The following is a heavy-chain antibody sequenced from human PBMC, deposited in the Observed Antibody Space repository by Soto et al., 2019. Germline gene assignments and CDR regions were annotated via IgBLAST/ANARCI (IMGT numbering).Heavy chain of an antibody. Sequence: SETLSLTCTVSGGSISSGDYYWSWIRQPPGKGLEWIGYIYYSGSTYYNPSLKSRVTISVDTSKNQFSLKLSSVTAADTAVYYRARSAAGTSYYYYGMDVWGQGTTVTVSS. CDR3: ARSAAGTSYYYYGMDV. D-gene: IGHD6-13*01. CDR2: IYYSGST. V-gene: IGHV4-30-4*01. J-gene: IGHJ6*02. CDR1: GGSISSGDYY.